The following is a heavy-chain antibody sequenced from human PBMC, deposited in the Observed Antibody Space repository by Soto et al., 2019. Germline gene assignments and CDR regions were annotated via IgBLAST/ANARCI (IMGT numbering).Heavy chain of an antibody. CDR2: IWYDGSNK. CDR1: GFTFSSYG. CDR3: ARGLRGSSSGWYYYYGMDV. J-gene: IGHJ6*02. V-gene: IGHV3-33*01. D-gene: IGHD6-6*01. Sequence: PGGSLILSCAASGFTFSSYGMHGVRQAPGKGLEWVAVIWYDGSNKYYADSVKGRFTISRDNSKNTLYLQMNSLRAEDTAVYYCARGLRGSSSGWYYYYGMDVWGQGTTVTVSS.